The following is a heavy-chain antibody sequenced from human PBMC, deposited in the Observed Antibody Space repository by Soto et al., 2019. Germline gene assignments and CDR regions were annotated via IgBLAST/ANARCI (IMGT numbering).Heavy chain of an antibody. J-gene: IGHJ6*02. D-gene: IGHD3-22*01. Sequence: PSETLSLTCTVSGGSISSGGYYWSWIRQHPGKGLEWIGYIYYSGSTYYNPSLKSRVTISVDTSKNQFSLKLSSVTAADTAVYYCARDPGGIYYYDSSGRYGMDVWGQGTTVTVSS. CDR3: ARDPGGIYYYDSSGRYGMDV. CDR1: GGSISSGGYY. CDR2: IYYSGST. V-gene: IGHV4-31*03.